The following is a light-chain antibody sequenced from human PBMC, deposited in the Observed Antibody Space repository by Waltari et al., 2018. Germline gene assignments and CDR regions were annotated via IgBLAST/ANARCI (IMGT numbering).Light chain of an antibody. CDR1: NLGDKY. V-gene: IGLV3-1*01. J-gene: IGLJ2*01. CDR2: HDD. CDR3: QAWDSDTVV. Sequence: SYVLSQPPSVSVSPGQTASIPCSGDNLGDKYTFWYQQRQGQSPVLVISHDDRRPSGISERLSGSISGNAATLTISGTQAMDEADYYCQAWDSDTVVFGGGTKLTVL.